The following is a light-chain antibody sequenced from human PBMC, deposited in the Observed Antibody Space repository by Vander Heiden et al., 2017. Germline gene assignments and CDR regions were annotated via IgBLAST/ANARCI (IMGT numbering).Light chain of an antibody. CDR2: GAS. V-gene: IGKV3-20*01. Sequence: EIVLTQSPGTLSLSPGERAWYQQKPGQAPRLFIYGASYRATAIPDRFSGSGSGTDFTLIISRLEPEDFAVYYCQQYGSSPNTFGQGTKIEI. CDR3: QQYGSSPNT. J-gene: IGKJ1*01.